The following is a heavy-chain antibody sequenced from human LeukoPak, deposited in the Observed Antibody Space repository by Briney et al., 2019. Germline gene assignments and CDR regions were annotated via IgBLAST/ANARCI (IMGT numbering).Heavy chain of an antibody. CDR3: ARAYSGRYGLGYYYMDV. V-gene: IGHV3-30*02. Sequence: GGSLRLSCAASGFTFSSYGMHWVRQAPGKGLEWVAFIRYDGSNKYYADSAKGRFTISRDNAKNSLYLQMNSLRAEDTAVYYCARAYSGRYGLGYYYMDVWGKGTTVTISS. J-gene: IGHJ6*03. D-gene: IGHD1-26*01. CDR2: IRYDGSNK. CDR1: GFTFSSYG.